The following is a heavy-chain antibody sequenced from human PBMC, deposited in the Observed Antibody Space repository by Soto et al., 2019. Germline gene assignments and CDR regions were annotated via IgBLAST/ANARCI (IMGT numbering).Heavy chain of an antibody. J-gene: IGHJ5*02. Sequence: QVQLVQSGAAVKKPGSSVKVSCKASGGTFSSYAISWVRQAPGQGLEWMGGIIPIFGTANYAQKFQGRVTITEDESTSTAYMQLGSLGSEDTAVYYCARSGRADNYYDCSGYYYAAWGQGTLVTVSS. V-gene: IGHV1-69*01. CDR2: IIPIFGTA. CDR3: ARSGRADNYYDCSGYYYAA. CDR1: GGTFSSYA. D-gene: IGHD3-22*01.